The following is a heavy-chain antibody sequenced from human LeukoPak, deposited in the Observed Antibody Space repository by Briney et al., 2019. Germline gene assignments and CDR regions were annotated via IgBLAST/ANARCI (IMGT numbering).Heavy chain of an antibody. V-gene: IGHV3-48*04. D-gene: IGHD6-13*01. Sequence: GCLRLSCAASGFTFCSFWMSGVRQAPGEGLGWVTYISSSGNTIYYADSVNGRFTISRDNAKNSLYLQMNSLRAEDTAVYYCARTWGYSSNYDYWGQGTLVTVSS. CDR1: GFTFCSFW. J-gene: IGHJ4*02. CDR2: ISSSGNTI. CDR3: ARTWGYSSNYDY.